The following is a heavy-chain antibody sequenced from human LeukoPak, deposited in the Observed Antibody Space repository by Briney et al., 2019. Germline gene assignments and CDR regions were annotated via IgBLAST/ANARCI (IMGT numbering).Heavy chain of an antibody. J-gene: IGHJ4*02. CDR1: GFTFSSYN. Sequence: GGSLRLSCAASGFTFSSYNMNWVRQAPAKGLEWVAVISYDGSNKYYTDSVKGRFTISRDNSKNTLYLQMNSLRSEDTAVYYCANGRTYFDYWGQGTLVTVSS. CDR3: ANGRTYFDY. V-gene: IGHV3-30*18. CDR2: ISYDGSNK.